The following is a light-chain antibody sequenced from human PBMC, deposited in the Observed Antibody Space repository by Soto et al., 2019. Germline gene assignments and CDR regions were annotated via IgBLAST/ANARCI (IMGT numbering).Light chain of an antibody. V-gene: IGKV3-11*01. CDR2: DAS. CDR1: QSVSSY. Sequence: EIVLTQSPATLSLSPGERATLSCRASQSVSSYLAWYQQKPGQAPRLLIYDASSRATGIPARFSGSGSGTDFTLTISSLEPEDFAVYYCQQRSNWPPTFCQGTQVEIK. CDR3: QQRSNWPPT. J-gene: IGKJ1*01.